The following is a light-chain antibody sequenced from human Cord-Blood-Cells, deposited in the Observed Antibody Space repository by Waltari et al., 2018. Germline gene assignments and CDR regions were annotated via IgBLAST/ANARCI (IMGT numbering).Light chain of an antibody. Sequence: DIQMTQSPSSLSASVGDRVTITCQASQDIRNYLNLYQQKPGKAPTLLIYDASNLETGVPSRFSGSGSGTDFTFTISSLQPEDIATYYCQQYDNLSWTFGQGTKVEIK. CDR3: QQYDNLSWT. CDR1: QDIRNY. CDR2: DAS. J-gene: IGKJ1*01. V-gene: IGKV1-33*01.